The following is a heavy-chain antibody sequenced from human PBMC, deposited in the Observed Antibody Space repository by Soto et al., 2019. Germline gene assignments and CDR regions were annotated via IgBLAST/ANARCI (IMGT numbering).Heavy chain of an antibody. D-gene: IGHD2-15*01. Sequence: QVQLVESGGGVVQPGRSVRLSCAASGFIFSFYGMHWVRQAPGKGLEWVAVIWYDASNKYYADSVQGRFTISRDNSKNTVYLQMNSLTAEDTAVYYCARDCSGGSCTFYYHGMDVWGQATTVTVSS. CDR3: ARDCSGGSCTFYYHGMDV. CDR1: GFIFSFYG. CDR2: IWYDASNK. J-gene: IGHJ6*01. V-gene: IGHV3-33*01.